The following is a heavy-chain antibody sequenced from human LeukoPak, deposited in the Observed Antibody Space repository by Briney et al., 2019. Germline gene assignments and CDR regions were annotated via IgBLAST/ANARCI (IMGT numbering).Heavy chain of an antibody. J-gene: IGHJ3*02. Sequence: ASVKVSCKASGYTFTSYYMHWVRQAPGQGLEWMGIINPSGGSTSYAQKFQGRVTMTRDTSTSTVYMELSSLSSEDTAVYYCAREGLSFSDYDSSGYYGNAFDIWGQGTMVTVSS. CDR1: GYTFTSYY. V-gene: IGHV1-46*01. CDR2: INPSGGST. D-gene: IGHD3-22*01. CDR3: AREGLSFSDYDSSGYYGNAFDI.